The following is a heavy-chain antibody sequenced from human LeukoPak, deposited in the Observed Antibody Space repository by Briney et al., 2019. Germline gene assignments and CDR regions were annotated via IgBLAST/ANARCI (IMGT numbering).Heavy chain of an antibody. CDR3: ANSHKNVPGVH. D-gene: IGHD1-1*01. Sequence: GGSLRLSCAASGIIFINYNMSWVRQTPGKGLESVAIISGGGGATYYADSVRGRFTLSRDNSQNTVYLQMTSLRVEDTAVYYCANSHKNVPGVHWGQGTLVTVSS. V-gene: IGHV3-23*01. CDR1: GIIFINYN. CDR2: ISGGGGAT. J-gene: IGHJ4*02.